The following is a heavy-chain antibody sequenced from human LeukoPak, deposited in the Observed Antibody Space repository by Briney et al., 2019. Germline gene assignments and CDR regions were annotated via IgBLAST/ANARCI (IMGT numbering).Heavy chain of an antibody. Sequence: SETLSLTCAVYGGSFSGYYWSWTRQPPGKGLEWIGEIDHSGGTNYNPSLKSRVTISVDTSKNQFSLKLSSVTAADTAVYYCARGRVGAPGWYFDLWGRGTLVTVSS. J-gene: IGHJ2*01. CDR3: ARGRVGAPGWYFDL. V-gene: IGHV4-34*01. D-gene: IGHD1-26*01. CDR1: GGSFSGYY. CDR2: IDHSGGT.